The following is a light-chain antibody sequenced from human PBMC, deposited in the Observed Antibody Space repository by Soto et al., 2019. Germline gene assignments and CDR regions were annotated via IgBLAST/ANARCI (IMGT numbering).Light chain of an antibody. V-gene: IGKV3-20*01. CDR2: DAS. CDR1: QSLSSRS. Sequence: DIVLTQSPGTPSLSPGERATLSCRASQSLSSRSLAWYQHIRGRAPRLLIHDASIRATGIPDRFSGSGSGTDFTLTISRLEPEDFAVYYCQQYGGSPRTFGQGTKVDIK. CDR3: QQYGGSPRT. J-gene: IGKJ1*01.